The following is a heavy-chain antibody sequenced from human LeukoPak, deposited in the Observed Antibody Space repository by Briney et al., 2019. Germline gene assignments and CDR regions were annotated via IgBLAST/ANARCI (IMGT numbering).Heavy chain of an antibody. CDR3: ARVLGSYYVPNFDY. V-gene: IGHV3-30-3*01. CDR1: GFTFSSYA. D-gene: IGHD3-10*01. J-gene: IGHJ4*02. CDR2: ISYDGSNK. Sequence: PGGSLRLSCAASGFTFSSYAMHWVRQAPGKGLEWMAVISYDGSNKYYADSVKGRFTISRDNSKNTLYLQMNSLRAEDTAVYYCARVLGSYYVPNFDYWGQGTLVTVSS.